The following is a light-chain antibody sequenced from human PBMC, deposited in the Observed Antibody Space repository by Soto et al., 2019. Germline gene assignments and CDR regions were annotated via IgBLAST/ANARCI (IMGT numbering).Light chain of an antibody. V-gene: IGKV3-20*01. Sequence: EIVLTQSPGTLSLSPGERATLSCRASQSVSNNLAWYQQKPGQAPRLLIYAASSRATGIPDRVSGSGSGTDFTLTITRLEPEDFAVYYCQQYGSSPRTFGQGTKLEIK. J-gene: IGKJ2*01. CDR2: AAS. CDR3: QQYGSSPRT. CDR1: QSVSNN.